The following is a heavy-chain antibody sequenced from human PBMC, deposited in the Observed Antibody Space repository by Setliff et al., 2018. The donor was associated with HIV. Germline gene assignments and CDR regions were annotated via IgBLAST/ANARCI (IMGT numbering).Heavy chain of an antibody. CDR3: TADLPGGISDCFDF. CDR1: GFTFSSFS. J-gene: IGHJ4*02. Sequence: PGGSLRLSCAASGFTFSSFSMHWVRQAPGKGLEWVGRIKSEAFGGTPGYPAPLKGRFTISRDDSKDTVYLQIDSLKTEDTAVYYCTADLPGGISDCFDFWGQGTLVTVSS. CDR2: IKSEAFGGTP. D-gene: IGHD3-3*02. V-gene: IGHV3-15*01.